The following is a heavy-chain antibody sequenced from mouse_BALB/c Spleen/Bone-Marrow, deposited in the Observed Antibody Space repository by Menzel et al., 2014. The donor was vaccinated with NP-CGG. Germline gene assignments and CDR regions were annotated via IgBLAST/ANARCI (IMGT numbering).Heavy chain of an antibody. CDR1: GYSFTSYW. Sequence: VHVEQSGTVLARPGASVKMSCKASGYSFTSYWMHWVKQRPGQGLEWIGAVYPGNSDTTYNQKFKGKAKLTAVTSASTAYMELSSLTNEDSAVYYCTFLVKEDFAYWGQGTLVTVSA. D-gene: IGHD2-10*02. CDR3: TFLVKEDFAY. CDR2: VYPGNSDT. V-gene: IGHV1-5*01. J-gene: IGHJ3*01.